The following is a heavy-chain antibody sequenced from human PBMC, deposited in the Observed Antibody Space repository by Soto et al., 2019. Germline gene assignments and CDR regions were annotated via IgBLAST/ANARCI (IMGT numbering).Heavy chain of an antibody. Sequence: GGSLRLSCAASGFTFSSYSMNWVRQAPGKGLEWVSSISSSSSYIYYADSVKGRFTISRDNAKNSLYLQMNSLRAEDTAVYYCARGYYDSSGYYSRSLAAFDIWGQGTMVTVSS. CDR2: ISSSSSYI. D-gene: IGHD3-22*01. CDR1: GFTFSSYS. V-gene: IGHV3-21*01. J-gene: IGHJ3*02. CDR3: ARGYYDSSGYYSRSLAAFDI.